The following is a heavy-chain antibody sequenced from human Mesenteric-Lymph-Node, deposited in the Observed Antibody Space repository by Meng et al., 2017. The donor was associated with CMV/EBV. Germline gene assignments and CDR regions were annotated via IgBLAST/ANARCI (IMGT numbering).Heavy chain of an antibody. CDR1: GFTFSSYW. J-gene: IGHJ6*02. CDR3: VRESRAALYYYYYGMDV. D-gene: IGHD6-6*01. V-gene: IGHV3-7*01. Sequence: GGSLRLSCTASGFTFSSYWMSWVRQAPGKGLEWGANINRDGSEKDYVDSVKGRFTMSRDNAKNSLYLQMNRLRAEDTAVYYCVRESRAALYYYYYGMDVWGQGTTVTVSS. CDR2: INRDGSEK.